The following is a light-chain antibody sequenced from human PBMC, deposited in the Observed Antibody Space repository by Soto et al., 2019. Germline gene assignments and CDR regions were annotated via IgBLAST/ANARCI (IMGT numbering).Light chain of an antibody. CDR3: SSYTSSGTLYV. V-gene: IGLV2-14*01. J-gene: IGLJ1*01. Sequence: ALTQPASLSGSPGQSITISCTGTSSDIGGSKYVSWYQQHPGKAPKLMIYEVTYRPSGVSDRFSGSKSGNTASLTVSGLQAEDEADYYCSSYTSSGTLYVFGTGTKVTV. CDR2: EVT. CDR1: SSDIGGSKY.